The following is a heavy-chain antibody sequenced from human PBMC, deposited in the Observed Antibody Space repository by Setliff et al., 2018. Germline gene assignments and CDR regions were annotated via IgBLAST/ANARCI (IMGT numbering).Heavy chain of an antibody. J-gene: IGHJ5*01. CDR2: MRHGGSS. V-gene: IGHV4-59*01. CDR3: VRDQGRRGWFDS. CDR1: GGPITINY. Sequence: KTSETLSLTCTVSGGPITINYWSWVRQSPERGLEWIGFMRHGGSSNYNPSLESRVSISDDTSKNQFSLKLSSVTAADTAVYYCVRDQGRRGWFDSWGQGTLVTVSS.